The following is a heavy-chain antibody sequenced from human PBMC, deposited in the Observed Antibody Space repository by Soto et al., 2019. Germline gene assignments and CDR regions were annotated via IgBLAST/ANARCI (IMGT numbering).Heavy chain of an antibody. CDR1: GGSISNSNYY. V-gene: IGHV4-39*01. J-gene: IGHJ4*02. CDR2: IYYTGNT. D-gene: IGHD6-13*01. CDR3: ARVGSSWSFDY. Sequence: PSETLSLTCNVSGGSISNSNYYWGWIRQPPGKGLEWIGSIYYTGNTYYNPSLKSRVTISVDTSKNQFSLKLDSVTAADTAVYYCARVGSSWSFDYWGQGTLVTVS.